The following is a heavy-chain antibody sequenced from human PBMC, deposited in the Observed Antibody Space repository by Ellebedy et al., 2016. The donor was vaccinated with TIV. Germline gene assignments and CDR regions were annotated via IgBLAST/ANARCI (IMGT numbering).Heavy chain of an antibody. Sequence: GESLKISCAASGFTFSSYSMNWVRQAPGKGLEWVSSISSSSSYIYYADSVKGRFTISRDNAKNSLYLQMNSLRAEDTAVYYCARDKVGSSLFDYWGQGTLVTVSS. CDR3: ARDKVGSSLFDY. V-gene: IGHV3-21*01. CDR2: ISSSSSYI. CDR1: GFTFSSYS. J-gene: IGHJ4*02. D-gene: IGHD6-13*01.